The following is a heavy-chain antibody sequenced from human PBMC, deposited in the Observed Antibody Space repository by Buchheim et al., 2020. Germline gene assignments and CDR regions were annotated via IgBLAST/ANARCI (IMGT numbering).Heavy chain of an antibody. Sequence: QVQLVESGGGVVQPGRSLRLSCAASGFTFSSYAMHWVRQAPGKGLEWVAVISYDGSNKYYADSAKGQFTISRDNSKNTLYLQMNSLRAEDTAVYYCARDPYSSSPRGNYYYYYGMDVWGQGTT. CDR2: ISYDGSNK. V-gene: IGHV3-30-3*01. CDR1: GFTFSSYA. CDR3: ARDPYSSSPRGNYYYYYGMDV. D-gene: IGHD6-6*01. J-gene: IGHJ6*02.